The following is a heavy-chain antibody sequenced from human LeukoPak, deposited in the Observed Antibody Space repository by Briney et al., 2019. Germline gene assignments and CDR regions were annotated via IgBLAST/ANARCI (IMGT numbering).Heavy chain of an antibody. J-gene: IGHJ6*03. Sequence: GGSLRLSGAASGFTFSSYAMSWVRQAPGKGLEWVSAISGSGGSTYYADSVKGRFTISRDNSKNTLYLQMNNLRAEDTAVYYCARGQRAHVEWSYYMDVWGKGTTVTVTS. CDR2: ISGSGGST. D-gene: IGHD3-3*01. V-gene: IGHV3-23*01. CDR3: ARGQRAHVEWSYYMDV. CDR1: GFTFSSYA.